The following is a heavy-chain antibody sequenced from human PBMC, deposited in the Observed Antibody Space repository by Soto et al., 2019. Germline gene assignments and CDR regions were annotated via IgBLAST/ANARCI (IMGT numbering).Heavy chain of an antibody. V-gene: IGHV4-34*01. D-gene: IGHD3-10*01. J-gene: IGHJ4*02. CDR1: GGSFSGYY. Sequence: PSETLSLTCAVYGGSFSGYYWSWIRQPPWKGLEWIGEINHSGSTNYNPSLKSRVTISVDTSKNQFSLKLSSVTAADTAAYYCARVGRRITVLRGGYYFDYWGEGILITVSS. CDR2: INHSGST. CDR3: ARVGRRITVLRGGYYFDY.